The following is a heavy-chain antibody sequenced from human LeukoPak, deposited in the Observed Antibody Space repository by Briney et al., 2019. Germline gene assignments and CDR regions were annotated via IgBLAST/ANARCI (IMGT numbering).Heavy chain of an antibody. J-gene: IGHJ5*02. D-gene: IGHD3-3*01. CDR3: ARDRRRITIFGVVQRVNWFDP. V-gene: IGHV4-59*01. CDR1: GGSSSGYY. CDR2: IYYSGST. Sequence: SETLSLTCAVYGGSSSGYYWSWIRQPPGKGLEWIGYIYYSGSTNYNPSLKSRVTISVDTSKNQFSLKLSSVTAADTAVYYCARDRRRITIFGVVQRVNWFDPWGQGTLVTVSS.